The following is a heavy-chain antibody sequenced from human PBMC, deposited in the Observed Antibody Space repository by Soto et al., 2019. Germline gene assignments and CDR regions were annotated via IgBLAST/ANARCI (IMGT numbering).Heavy chain of an antibody. CDR2: IYYSGST. CDR3: ARGIENFQH. CDR1: GGSVSTDGYY. V-gene: IGHV4-61*08. D-gene: IGHD3-10*01. Sequence: SSETLSLTCSVSGGSVSTDGYYWSWIRQPPGKGLEWIGYIYYSGSTNYNPSLKSRVTISVDTSKNQLSLKLSSVTAADTAVYYCARGIENFQHWGQGTLVTVSS. J-gene: IGHJ1*01.